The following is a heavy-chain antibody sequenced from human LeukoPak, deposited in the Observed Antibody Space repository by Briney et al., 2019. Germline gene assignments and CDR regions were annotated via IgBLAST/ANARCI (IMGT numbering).Heavy chain of an antibody. J-gene: IGHJ4*02. D-gene: IGHD3-22*01. CDR1: RDTFSIYA. CDR3: ARSYYDSSGFDY. CDR2: IIHICGTA. Sequence: APTVNVFCKVSRDTFSIYAISWVRHPPGQGLEWMGGIIHICGTANYAQKFQGRVTMTTDESTSTAYMELSSLRSEDTAMYYCARSYYDSSGFDYWGQGTLVTVSS. V-gene: IGHV1-69*05.